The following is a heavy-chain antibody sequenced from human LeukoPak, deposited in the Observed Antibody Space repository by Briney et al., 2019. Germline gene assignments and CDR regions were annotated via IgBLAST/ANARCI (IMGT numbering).Heavy chain of an antibody. CDR3: AKDLGYSYGFFDY. J-gene: IGHJ4*02. Sequence: GGSLRLSCAASGFTFSSYAMSWVRQAPGKGLEWVSAISGSGGSTYYADSVKGRFTISRDNSKNTLYLQMNSLRAEDTGVYYCAKDLGYSYGFFDYWGQGTLVTVSS. D-gene: IGHD5-18*01. CDR2: ISGSGGST. V-gene: IGHV3-23*01. CDR1: GFTFSSYA.